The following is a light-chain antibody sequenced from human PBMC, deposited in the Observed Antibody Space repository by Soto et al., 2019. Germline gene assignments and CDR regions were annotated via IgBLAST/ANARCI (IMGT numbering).Light chain of an antibody. CDR2: AAS. CDR1: QGISSW. V-gene: IGKV1-12*01. J-gene: IGKJ5*01. Sequence: DIQMTQSPSSVSASVGDRVTITCRASQGISSWLAWYQQKPGKAPKLLIYAASSLQSGVPSRFRGSGSGKDFPSPIRRPQPESFGTYFLKKGKSFPPPFGQGNRPEIK. CDR3: KKGKSFPPP.